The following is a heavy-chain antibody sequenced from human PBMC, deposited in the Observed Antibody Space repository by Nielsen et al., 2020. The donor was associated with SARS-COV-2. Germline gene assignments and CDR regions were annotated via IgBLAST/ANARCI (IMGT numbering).Heavy chain of an antibody. Sequence: ASVKVSCKASGYTFTSYAMHWVRQAPGQRLEWMGWINAGNGNTKYSQKFQGRVTITRDTSASTGYMELSSLRSEDTAVYYCARGPLAAAGAADYWGQGTLVTVSS. J-gene: IGHJ4*02. CDR3: ARGPLAAAGAADY. D-gene: IGHD6-13*01. CDR2: INAGNGNT. CDR1: GYTFTSYA. V-gene: IGHV1-3*01.